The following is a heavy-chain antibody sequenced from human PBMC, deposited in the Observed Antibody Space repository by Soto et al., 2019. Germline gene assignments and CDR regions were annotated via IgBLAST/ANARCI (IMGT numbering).Heavy chain of an antibody. CDR2: IIPIFGTA. CDR3: ARGSSSWPHDAFDI. V-gene: IGHV1-69*13. Sequence: ASVKVSCKASGGTFSSYAISWVRQAPGQGLEWMGGIIPIFGTANYAQKFQGRVTITADESTSTAYMELSSLRSEDTAVYYCARGSSSWPHDAFDIWGQGTMVTV. J-gene: IGHJ3*02. D-gene: IGHD6-13*01. CDR1: GGTFSSYA.